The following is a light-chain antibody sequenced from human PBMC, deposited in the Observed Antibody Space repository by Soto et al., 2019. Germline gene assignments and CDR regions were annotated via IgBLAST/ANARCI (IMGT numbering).Light chain of an antibody. V-gene: IGKV1-12*01. CDR1: QGISSW. CDR2: ASS. CDR3: LQSDSFPHT. J-gene: IGKJ2*01. Sequence: DVQMTQSPSSVSASVGDRVTLTCRASQGISSWLAWYQQKPGKAPKLLIYASSSLQSGVPSRFSGSGSGTHFTLTISSLQPEDSATYYCLQSDSFPHTFGQGTKLEIK.